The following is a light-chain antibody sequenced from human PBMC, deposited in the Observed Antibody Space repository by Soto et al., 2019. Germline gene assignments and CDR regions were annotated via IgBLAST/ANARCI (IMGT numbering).Light chain of an antibody. CDR3: GAWDSGLNGVL. CDR2: DNS. Sequence: QSVLTQPPSVSAAPGQKVTISCSGSSAKIGNSYVSWYQQFPGTTPRLLIYDNSERPSGIPDRFSASKSGTSATLGITGLQTGDEADYYCGAWDSGLNGVLFGGGTKLTV. V-gene: IGLV1-51*01. CDR1: SAKIGNSY. J-gene: IGLJ3*02.